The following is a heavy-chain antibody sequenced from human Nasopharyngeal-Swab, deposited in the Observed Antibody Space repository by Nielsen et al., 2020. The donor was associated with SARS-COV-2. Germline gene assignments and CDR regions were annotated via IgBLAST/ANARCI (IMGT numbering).Heavy chain of an antibody. J-gene: IGHJ3*02. CDR3: TRAEFQLRPDAFDI. CDR2: IRSKAYGGTT. D-gene: IGHD1-26*01. Sequence: GESLKISCTASGFTFGDYAMSWVRQAPGKGLEWVGFIRSKAYGGTTEYAASAKGRFTISRDDSKSIAYLQMNSLKTEDTAVYYCTRAEFQLRPDAFDIWGQGTMVTVSS. CDR1: GFTFGDYA. V-gene: IGHV3-49*04.